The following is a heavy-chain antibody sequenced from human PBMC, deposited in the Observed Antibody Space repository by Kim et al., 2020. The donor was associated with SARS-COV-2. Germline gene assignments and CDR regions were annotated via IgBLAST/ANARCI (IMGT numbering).Heavy chain of an antibody. J-gene: IGHJ4*02. D-gene: IGHD1-26*01. CDR3: ARLTGATSHSDY. Sequence: TKYSQNFQGRVTITRDTSASTAYMELSSLTSEDTAVYYCARLTGATSHSDYWGQGTLVTVSS. CDR2: T. V-gene: IGHV1-3*01.